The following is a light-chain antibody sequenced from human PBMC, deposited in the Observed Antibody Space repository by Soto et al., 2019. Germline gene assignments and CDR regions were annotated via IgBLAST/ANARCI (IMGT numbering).Light chain of an antibody. Sequence: IRMTQSPSSLSASTGDRVTITCRASQGISSYLAWYRQKPGKAPKLLIYKASSLESGVPSRFSGSGSGTEFTLTISSLQPDDFATYYCQQYNSYSRTFGQGTKV. CDR3: QQYNSYSRT. V-gene: IGKV1-5*03. J-gene: IGKJ1*01. CDR2: KAS. CDR1: QGISSY.